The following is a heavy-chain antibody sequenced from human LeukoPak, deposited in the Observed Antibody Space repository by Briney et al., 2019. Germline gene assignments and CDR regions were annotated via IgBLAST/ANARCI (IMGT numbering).Heavy chain of an antibody. Sequence: SQTLSLTCAVSGGSISSGGYSWSWIRQPPGKGLEWIGYIYHSGSTYYNPSLKSRVTTSVDRSKNQFSLKLSSVTAADTAVYYCARGRYDSSGYLGAFDIWGQGTMVTVSS. CDR2: IYHSGST. CDR3: ARGRYDSSGYLGAFDI. D-gene: IGHD3-22*01. J-gene: IGHJ3*02. V-gene: IGHV4-30-2*01. CDR1: GGSISSGGYS.